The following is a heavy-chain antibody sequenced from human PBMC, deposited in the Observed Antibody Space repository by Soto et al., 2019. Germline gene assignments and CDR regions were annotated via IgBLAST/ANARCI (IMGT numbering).Heavy chain of an antibody. D-gene: IGHD1-1*01. CDR2: ISFDKTDK. CDR1: GFTCDNFA. Sequence: VQLVESGGGVVQPGRSLRLSCAASGFTCDNFAMHWVRQAPGKGLEWVAVISFDKTDKNYADSVKGRFTVSRDNSKNTVYLQMKSLRADDTAVYYCAKDWAVATPGGYFEYWGQGSLVTVSS. CDR3: AKDWAVATPGGYFEY. V-gene: IGHV3-30*18. J-gene: IGHJ4*02.